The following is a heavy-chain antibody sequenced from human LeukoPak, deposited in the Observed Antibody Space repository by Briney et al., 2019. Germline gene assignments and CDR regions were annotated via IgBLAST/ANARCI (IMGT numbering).Heavy chain of an antibody. Sequence: ASVKVSCKASGYTFTSYYMHWVRQAPGQGLEWMGWINPNSGGTNYAQKFQGRVTMTRDTSISTAYMELSRLRSDDTAVYYCARTHYDSNAYYSPAGYWGQGTLVTVSS. CDR3: ARTHYDSNAYYSPAGY. D-gene: IGHD3-22*01. CDR2: INPNSGGT. V-gene: IGHV1-2*02. J-gene: IGHJ4*02. CDR1: GYTFTSYY.